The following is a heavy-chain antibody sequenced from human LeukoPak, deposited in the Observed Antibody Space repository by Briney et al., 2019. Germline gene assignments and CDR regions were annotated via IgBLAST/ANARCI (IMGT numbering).Heavy chain of an antibody. D-gene: IGHD3-10*01. CDR1: GFTFSRFE. CDR3: AKEGDYYGSGSYRDGFDI. J-gene: IGHJ3*02. Sequence: GGSLRLSCVASGFTFSRFELNWVRQAPGKGLEWVSHISTGTYIAYADSVKGRFTISRDNARNSLYLEMNSLRPEDTAVYYCAKEGDYYGSGSYRDGFDIWGQGTRATVSS. CDR2: ISTGTYI. V-gene: IGHV3-48*03.